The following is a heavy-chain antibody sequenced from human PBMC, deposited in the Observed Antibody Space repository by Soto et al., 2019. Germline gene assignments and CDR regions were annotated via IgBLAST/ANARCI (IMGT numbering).Heavy chain of an antibody. D-gene: IGHD6-6*01. Sequence: AGGSLRLSCAASGFTFSSYGMHWVRQAPGKGLEWVAVISYNGSNKYYADSVKGRFTISRDNSKNTLYLQMNSLRAEDTAVYYCAKDFEYSRSSHYYSGMDVWGQGTTVTVSS. CDR1: GFTFSSYG. V-gene: IGHV3-30*18. CDR3: AKDFEYSRSSHYYSGMDV. CDR2: ISYNGSNK. J-gene: IGHJ6*02.